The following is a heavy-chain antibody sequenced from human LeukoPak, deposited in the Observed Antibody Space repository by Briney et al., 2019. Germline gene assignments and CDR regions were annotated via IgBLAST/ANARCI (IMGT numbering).Heavy chain of an antibody. D-gene: IGHD6-19*01. J-gene: IGHJ6*03. Sequence: GGSLRLSCAASGFTFSSYGMSGVRQAPGKGLEWVSAISGSGGSTYYADSVKGRFTISRDNSKNTLYLQMNSLRAEDTAVYYCAKVTVAGTFYYYYYMDVWGKGTTVTISS. V-gene: IGHV3-23*01. CDR3: AKVTVAGTFYYYYYMDV. CDR1: GFTFSSYG. CDR2: ISGSGGST.